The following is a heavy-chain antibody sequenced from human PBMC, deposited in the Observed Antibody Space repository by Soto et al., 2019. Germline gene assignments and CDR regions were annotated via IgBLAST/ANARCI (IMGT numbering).Heavy chain of an antibody. CDR1: GGSVSSGSYY. D-gene: IGHD3-3*01. V-gene: IGHV4-61*01. CDR2: IYYSGST. Sequence: SETLPLTCTVSGGSVSSGSYYWSWIRQPPGKGLEWIGYIYYSGSTNYNPSLKSRVTISVDTSKNQFSLKLSSVTAADTAVYYCARSYYDFWSGQYYYYYYGMDVWGQGTTVTVSS. CDR3: ARSYYDFWSGQYYYYYYGMDV. J-gene: IGHJ6*02.